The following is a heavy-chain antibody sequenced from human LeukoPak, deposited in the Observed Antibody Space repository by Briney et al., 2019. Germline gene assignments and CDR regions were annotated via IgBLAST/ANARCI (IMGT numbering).Heavy chain of an antibody. CDR3: AREGFGELTDYYFDY. CDR2: ISYDGSNK. V-gene: IGHV3-30*04. Sequence: GGSLRLYCAASGFTFSSYAMQWVRQAPGKGLEGVAVISYDGSNKYYADSVKGRFTISRDNSKNTLYLQMNSLRAEDTAVYYCAREGFGELTDYYFDYWGQGTLVTVSS. J-gene: IGHJ4*02. CDR1: GFTFSSYA. D-gene: IGHD3-10*01.